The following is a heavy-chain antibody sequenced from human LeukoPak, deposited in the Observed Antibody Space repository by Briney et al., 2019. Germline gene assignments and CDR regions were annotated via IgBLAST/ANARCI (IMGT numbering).Heavy chain of an antibody. CDR3: VAVAN. CDR1: GGTFSSYA. CDR2: MNPNSGNT. J-gene: IGHJ4*02. V-gene: IGHV1-8*02. Sequence: GSSVKVSCKASGGTFSSYAISWVRQAPGQGLEWMGWMNPNSGNTGYAQKFQGRVTMTRNTSISTAYMDLSSLRSEDTAVYYCVAVANWGQGTLVTVSS. D-gene: IGHD6-19*01.